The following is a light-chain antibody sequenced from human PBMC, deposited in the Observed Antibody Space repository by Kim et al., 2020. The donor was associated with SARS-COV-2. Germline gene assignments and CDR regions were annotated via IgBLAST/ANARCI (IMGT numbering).Light chain of an antibody. J-gene: IGLJ3*02. V-gene: IGLV3-1*01. Sequence: SVSPGLTASITCSGDKLGDKYACWYQQKPGQSPVLVIYQDSKRPSGIPERFSGSNSGNTATLTISGTQAMDEADYYCQAWDSSTWVFGGGTQLTVL. CDR2: QDS. CDR1: KLGDKY. CDR3: QAWDSSTWV.